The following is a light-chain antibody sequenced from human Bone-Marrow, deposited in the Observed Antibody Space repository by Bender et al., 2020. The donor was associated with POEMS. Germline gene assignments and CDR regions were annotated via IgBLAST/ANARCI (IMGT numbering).Light chain of an antibody. Sequence: QSALTQPASVSGSPGQSITISCIGSSTDIGAYNLVSWYQHHPGKAPKFIIYEVNKRPSGVSNRFSASKSGNTASLTISGLQAGDEADYYCCSYAGSRTWVFGGGTKLIVL. CDR1: STDIGAYNL. J-gene: IGLJ3*02. V-gene: IGLV2-23*02. CDR2: EVN. CDR3: CSYAGSRTWV.